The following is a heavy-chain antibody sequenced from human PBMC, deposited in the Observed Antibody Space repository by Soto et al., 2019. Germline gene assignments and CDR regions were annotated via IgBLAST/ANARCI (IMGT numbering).Heavy chain of an antibody. CDR3: ARDKITGLFDY. CDR1: GVSFSGYY. D-gene: IGHD2-8*02. V-gene: IGHV4-34*01. J-gene: IGHJ4*02. Sequence: SETLSLTCAVYGVSFSGYYWTWTRQPPGTGLEWIGEINHSGSTNYNPSLKSRVTISVDTSKNQFSLKLTSVTAADTAVYYCARDKITGLFDYWGQGTLVTVS. CDR2: INHSGST.